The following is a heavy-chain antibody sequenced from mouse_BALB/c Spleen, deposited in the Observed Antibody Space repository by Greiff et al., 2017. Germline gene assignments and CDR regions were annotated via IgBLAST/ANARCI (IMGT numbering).Heavy chain of an antibody. D-gene: IGHD1-3*01. CDR2: IWAGGST. CDR3: ARDYIYYAMDY. V-gene: IGHV2-9*02. J-gene: IGHJ4*01. CDR1: GFSLTSYG. Sequence: VQLQESGPGLVAPSQSLSITCTASGFSLTSYGVHWVRQPPGKGLEWLGVIWAGGSTNYNSALMSRLSISKDNSKSQVFLKMNSLQTDDTAMYYCARDYIYYAMDYWGQGTSVTVSS.